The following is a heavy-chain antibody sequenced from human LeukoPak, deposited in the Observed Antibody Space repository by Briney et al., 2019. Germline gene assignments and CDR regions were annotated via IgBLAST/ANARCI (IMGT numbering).Heavy chain of an antibody. CDR1: GYTFTGYY. D-gene: IGHD3-16*02. CDR3: ARNSKDDYVWGSYRYSFDY. V-gene: IGHV1-2*06. J-gene: IGHJ4*02. CDR2: INPNSGGT. Sequence: ASVKVSCKASGYTFTGYYMHWVRQAPGQGLEWMGRINPNSGGTNYAQKLQGRVTITRDTSISTAYMELSRLRSDDTAVYYCARNSKDDYVWGSYRYSFDYWGQGTLVTVSS.